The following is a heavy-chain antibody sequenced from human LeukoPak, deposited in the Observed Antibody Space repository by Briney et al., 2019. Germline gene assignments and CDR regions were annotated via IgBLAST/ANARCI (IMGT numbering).Heavy chain of an antibody. J-gene: IGHJ6*03. CDR1: GYTFTSYY. V-gene: IGHV1-46*01. Sequence: ASVKVSCKASGYTFTSYYMHWVRQAPGQGLEWTGIINPSGGSTSYAQKFQGRVTMTRDTSTSTVYMELSSLRSEDTAVYYCARDGSGSYSKIYYMDVWGKGTTVTISS. CDR2: INPSGGST. CDR3: ARDGSGSYSKIYYMDV. D-gene: IGHD1-26*01.